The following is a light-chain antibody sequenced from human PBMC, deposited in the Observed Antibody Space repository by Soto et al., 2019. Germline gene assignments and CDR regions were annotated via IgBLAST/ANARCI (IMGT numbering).Light chain of an antibody. CDR2: GTT. V-gene: IGKV3-20*01. CDR3: QQYGSSPQT. J-gene: IGKJ4*01. CDR1: QTVSGSF. Sequence: EIVLTQSPGTVSLSPGETASLSCRASQTVSGSFLAWYQQTPGQAPRLLIYGTTTRATGVPDRFSGGGSGTAFNLTISGLEPEDFAFYSCQQYGSSPQTFGGGTKVEIK.